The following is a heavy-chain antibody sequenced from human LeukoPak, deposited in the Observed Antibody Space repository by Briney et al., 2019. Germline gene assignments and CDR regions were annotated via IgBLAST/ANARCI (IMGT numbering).Heavy chain of an antibody. CDR2: IYSGGGT. CDR3: ARGLQQQLGWFDP. CDR1: GFTVSNNY. V-gene: IGHV3-53*04. Sequence: GGSLRLSCSASGFTVSNNYMSWVRQAPGKGLEWVSIIYSGGGTNYADSVKGRFTISRNNSKNTLYLQMSSLRPDDTAVYYCARGLQQQLGWFDPWGQGTLVTVSS. J-gene: IGHJ5*02. D-gene: IGHD6-13*01.